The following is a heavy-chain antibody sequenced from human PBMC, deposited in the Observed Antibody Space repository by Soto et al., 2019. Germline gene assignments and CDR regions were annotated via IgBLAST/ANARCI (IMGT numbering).Heavy chain of an antibody. V-gene: IGHV3-66*01. CDR2: IQSGGPT. CDR1: GFTVSSKY. CDR3: ARDDVLCDGGRCYGIPLDG. J-gene: IGHJ6*04. D-gene: IGHD2-15*01. Sequence: EVQLVESGGGLVQPGGSLRLSCAASGFTVSSKYMSWVRQAPGKGLEWVSLIQSGGPTYYADSVKGRFTISRDTSENTVHLQMASLRAEDMAVYHCARDDVLCDGGRCYGIPLDGWGKGTTVTVSS.